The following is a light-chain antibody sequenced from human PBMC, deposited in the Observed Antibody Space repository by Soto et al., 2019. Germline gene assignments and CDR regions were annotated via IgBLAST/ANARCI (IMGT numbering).Light chain of an antibody. V-gene: IGKV2-28*01. J-gene: IGKJ2*01. Sequence: DIAMTQSPLSLSVTPGESATIYCRSSQSLMHSRGYVILDWYVQKPGQSPQLLIFLASNRASGVPDRFSGSVSGTDFTLRISIVEAEDVGLYFCMQALKTPYTVGQGTKLEIK. CDR3: MQALKTPYT. CDR2: LAS. CDR1: QSLMHSRGYVI.